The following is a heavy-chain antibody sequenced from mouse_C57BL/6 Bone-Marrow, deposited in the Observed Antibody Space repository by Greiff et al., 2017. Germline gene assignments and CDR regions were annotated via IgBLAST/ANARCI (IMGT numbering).Heavy chain of an antibody. V-gene: IGHV1-52*01. CDR1: GYTFTSYW. Sequence: QVQLQQPGAELVRPGSSVKLSCKASGYTFTSYWMHWVKQRPIQGLEWIGNIDPSDSETHYNQKFKDKATLTVDKSSSTAYMQLSGMTSENSAVYYCARGVYYGSPYYFDCWGKGTTLTVSS. D-gene: IGHD2-2*01. J-gene: IGHJ2*01. CDR2: IDPSDSET. CDR3: ARGVYYGSPYYFDC.